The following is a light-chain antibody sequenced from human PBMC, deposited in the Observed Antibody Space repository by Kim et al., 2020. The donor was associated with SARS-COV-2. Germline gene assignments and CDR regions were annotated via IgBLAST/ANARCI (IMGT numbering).Light chain of an antibody. J-gene: IGKJ2*01. CDR2: AAS. Sequence: EIALTQSPGTLSLSPGESATLSCRASQSINSRSLTWYQQKPGQAPRLLVYAASSRATGIPDRFSGSGSGTDFTLTISRLEPEDSAVYYCKQYDDPSYTFGQGTKLEIK. CDR1: QSINSRS. V-gene: IGKV3-20*01. CDR3: KQYDDPSYT.